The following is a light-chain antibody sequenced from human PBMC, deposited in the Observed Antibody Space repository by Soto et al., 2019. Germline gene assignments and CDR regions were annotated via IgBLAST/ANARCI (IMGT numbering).Light chain of an antibody. J-gene: IGKJ1*01. CDR2: GAS. CDR1: QSVSSSY. V-gene: IGKV3-20*01. Sequence: ESVLTQSPDTLSLSPGERATLSCRASQSVSSSYLACYQQKPGQAPRLLIYGASSRATGIPDRFSGSGSGTDFTLTISSLEPEDFALYYCQQYASSPWTFGQGTKVEI. CDR3: QQYASSPWT.